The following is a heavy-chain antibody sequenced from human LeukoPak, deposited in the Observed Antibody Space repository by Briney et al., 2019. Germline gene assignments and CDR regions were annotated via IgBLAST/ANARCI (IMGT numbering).Heavy chain of an antibody. CDR2: ISSSSSYI. CDR1: GFTFSSYS. J-gene: IGHJ4*02. V-gene: IGHV3-21*01. CDR3: ARLHYDVLTGPFDY. Sequence: GRSLRLSCAASGFTFSSYSMNWVRQAPGKGLEWVSSISSSSSYIYYADSVKGRFTISRDNAKNSLYLQMNSLRVEDTAVYYCARLHYDVLTGPFDYWGQGTLVTVSS. D-gene: IGHD3-9*01.